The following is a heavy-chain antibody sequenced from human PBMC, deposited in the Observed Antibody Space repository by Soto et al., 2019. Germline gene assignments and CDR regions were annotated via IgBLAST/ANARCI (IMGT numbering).Heavy chain of an antibody. J-gene: IGHJ6*02. CDR2: MNPNSGNT. D-gene: IGHD3-3*01. Sequence: AASVKVSCKASGYTFTSYDINWVRQATGQGLEWMGWMNPNSGNTGYAQKFQGRVTMTRNTSISTAYMELSSLRSEDTAVYYCARRDFWSGYSDYGMDVWGQGTTVTVSS. CDR3: ARRDFWSGYSDYGMDV. CDR1: GYTFTSYD. V-gene: IGHV1-8*01.